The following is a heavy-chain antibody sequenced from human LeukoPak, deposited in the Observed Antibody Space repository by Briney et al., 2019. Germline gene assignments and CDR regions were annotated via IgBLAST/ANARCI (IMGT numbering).Heavy chain of an antibody. CDR1: GYSFTNYW. CDR3: ARHPCTRTTCYSVHDFDI. CDR2: IYPTDSDA. D-gene: IGHD2-2*02. Sequence: GESLKISCKGSGYSFTNYWIAWVRQVPGKGLEWMGIIYPTDSDARYSPSFQGQVTISVDKSISTAYLQWSSLKASDTAIYYCARHPCTRTTCYSVHDFDIWGQGTMVTVSS. V-gene: IGHV5-51*01. J-gene: IGHJ3*02.